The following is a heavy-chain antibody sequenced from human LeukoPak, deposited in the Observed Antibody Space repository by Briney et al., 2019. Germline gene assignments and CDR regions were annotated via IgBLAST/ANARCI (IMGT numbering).Heavy chain of an antibody. CDR3: AREVNYGDSGGFDY. D-gene: IGHD4-17*01. J-gene: IGHJ4*02. CDR1: GGSISSSNW. V-gene: IGHV4-4*02. CDR2: IYHSGST. Sequence: SETLSLTCAVSGGSISSSNWWSWVRQPPGKGLEWIGEIYHSGSTNYNPSLKSRVTISVDKSKNQFSLKLSSVTAADTAVYYCAREVNYGDSGGFDYWGQGTLVTVSS.